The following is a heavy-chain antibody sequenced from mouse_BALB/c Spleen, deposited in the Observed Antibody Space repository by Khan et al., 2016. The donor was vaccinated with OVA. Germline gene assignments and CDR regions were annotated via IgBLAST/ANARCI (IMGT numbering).Heavy chain of an antibody. CDR1: GFTFSDYG. CDR2: ISDLAYTF. D-gene: IGHD1-2*01. V-gene: IGHV5-15*02. J-gene: IGHJ3*01. Sequence: EVKLEESGGGLVQPGGSRKLSCAASGFTFSDYGMAWVRQAPGKGPEWVAFISDLAYTFYYADTVTGRFTLSRENAKNTLYLEMSSLRSGDTAMYYCARGGGTAPFADWGQGTLVTVSA. CDR3: ARGGGTAPFAD.